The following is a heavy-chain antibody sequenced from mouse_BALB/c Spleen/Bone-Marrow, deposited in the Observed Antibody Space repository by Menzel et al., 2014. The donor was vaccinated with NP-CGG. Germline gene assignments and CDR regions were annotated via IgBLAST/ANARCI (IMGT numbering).Heavy chain of an antibody. V-gene: IGHV6-6*01. CDR3: VRNYGSYLY. CDR1: GFTFSDAW. J-gene: IGHJ2*01. D-gene: IGHD2-1*01. Sequence: EVQRVESGGGLVQPGGSMKLSCAASGFTFSDAWMDWVRQSPEKGLDWVAEIRSKANNHATFYAESVKGRFTISRNDSKSWVYLQMNSLRPEGTGIYYCVRNYGSYLYWGQGTTLTVSS. CDR2: IRSKANNHAT.